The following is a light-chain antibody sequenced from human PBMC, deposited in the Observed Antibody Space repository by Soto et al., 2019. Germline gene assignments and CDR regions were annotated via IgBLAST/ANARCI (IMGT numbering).Light chain of an antibody. CDR2: DAS. Sequence: ELAMTQSPATLSVSPGDRVTLSCRASQSVSGNLAWYQQKPGQTPMILIYDASNRATGIPARFSSSGSGTEFTLTISSLQPDDFATYYCQQYNTYSTFGQGTRLEI. J-gene: IGKJ5*01. CDR3: QQYNTYST. V-gene: IGKV3D-15*01. CDR1: QSVSGN.